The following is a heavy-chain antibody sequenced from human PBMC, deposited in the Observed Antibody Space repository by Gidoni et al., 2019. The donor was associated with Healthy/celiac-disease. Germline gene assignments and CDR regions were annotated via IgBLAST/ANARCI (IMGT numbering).Heavy chain of an antibody. J-gene: IGHJ4*02. D-gene: IGHD2-15*01. CDR1: GFTFSSYG. Sequence: QVQLVESGGGVVQPGRSLRLSCAASGFTFSSYGMHWVRQAPGKGLEWVAVISYDGSNKYYADSVKGRFTISRDNSKNTLYLQMNSLRAEDTAVYYCAGLIGYCSGGSCYPPLDYWGQGTLVTVSS. V-gene: IGHV3-30*03. CDR3: AGLIGYCSGGSCYPPLDY. CDR2: ISYDGSNK.